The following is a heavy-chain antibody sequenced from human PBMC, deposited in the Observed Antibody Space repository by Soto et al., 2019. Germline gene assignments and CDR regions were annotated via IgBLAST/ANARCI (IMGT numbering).Heavy chain of an antibody. CDR3: TRVPTYYDDSSGYSLDYYYYGMDV. D-gene: IGHD3-22*01. CDR1: GFTFGDYA. V-gene: IGHV3-49*04. Sequence: GGSLRLSCTASGFTFGDYAMSWVCQAPGKGLEWVGFIRSKAYGGTTEYAASVKGRFTISRDDSKSIAYLQMNSLKTEDTAVYYCTRVPTYYDDSSGYSLDYYYYGMDVWGQGTTVTVSS. J-gene: IGHJ6*02. CDR2: IRSKAYGGTT.